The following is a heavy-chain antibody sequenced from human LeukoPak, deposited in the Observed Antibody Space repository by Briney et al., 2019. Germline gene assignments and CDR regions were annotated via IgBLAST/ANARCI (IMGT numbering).Heavy chain of an antibody. Sequence: GGSLRLSCAASGFTFSSYWMHWVRQAPGEGLVWVSRIDSDRIGTVYADSVKGRFTISRDNAKNTLYLQMNSLRAEDTAVYYCARGSSSGHYFDYWGQGTLVTVSS. V-gene: IGHV3-74*01. CDR2: IDSDRIGT. D-gene: IGHD6-6*01. CDR1: GFTFSSYW. CDR3: ARGSSSGHYFDY. J-gene: IGHJ4*02.